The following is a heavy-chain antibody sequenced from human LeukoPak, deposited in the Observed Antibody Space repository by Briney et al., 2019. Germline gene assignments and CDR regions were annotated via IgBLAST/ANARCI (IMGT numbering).Heavy chain of an antibody. D-gene: IGHD6-13*01. Sequence: GGSLRLSCAASGFTFSSYAMSWVRQASGKGPEWVSAISGSGGSTYYADSVKGRFTISRDNSKNTLYLQMNSLRAEDTAVYYCAKDRGSSSWYELTFDYWGRGTLVTVSS. CDR2: ISGSGGST. V-gene: IGHV3-23*01. CDR1: GFTFSSYA. CDR3: AKDRGSSSWYELTFDY. J-gene: IGHJ4*02.